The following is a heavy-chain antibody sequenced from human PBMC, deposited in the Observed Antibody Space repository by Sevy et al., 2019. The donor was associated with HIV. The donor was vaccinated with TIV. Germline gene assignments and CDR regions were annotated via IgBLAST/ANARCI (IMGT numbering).Heavy chain of an antibody. CDR1: GFTFSSYA. J-gene: IGHJ4*02. D-gene: IGHD3-10*01. Sequence: GGSLRLSCAASGFTFSSYAMSWVHQAPGKGLEWVSAISGSGGSTYYADSVKGRFTISRDNSKNTLYLQMNSLRAEDTAVYYCAKGRVQGVITFDYWGQGTLVTVSS. CDR3: AKGRVQGVITFDY. CDR2: ISGSGGST. V-gene: IGHV3-23*01.